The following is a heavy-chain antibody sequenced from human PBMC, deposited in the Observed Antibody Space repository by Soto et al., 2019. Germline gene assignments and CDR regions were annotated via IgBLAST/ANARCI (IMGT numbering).Heavy chain of an antibody. CDR1: GGTFSSYT. CDR2: IIPILGIA. CDR3: ASLYCSGGSCYLGY. Sequence: ASVKVSCKASGGTFSSYTISWVRQAPGQGLEWMGRIIPILGIANYAQKFQGRVTITADKSTSTAYMELSSLRSEDTAVYYCASLYCSGGSCYLGYWGQGTLVTVSS. D-gene: IGHD2-15*01. J-gene: IGHJ4*02. V-gene: IGHV1-69*02.